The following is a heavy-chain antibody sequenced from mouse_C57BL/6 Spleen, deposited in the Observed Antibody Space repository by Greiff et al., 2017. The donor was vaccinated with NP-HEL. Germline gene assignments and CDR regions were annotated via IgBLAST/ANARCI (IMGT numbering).Heavy chain of an antibody. D-gene: IGHD2-1*01. V-gene: IGHV14-1*01. CDR2: IDPEDGDT. Sequence: EVQVVESGAELVRPGASVKLSCTASGFNIKDYYMHWVKQRPEQGLEWIGRIDPEDGDTEYAPKFQGKATMTADTSSNTAYLQLSSLTSEDTAVYYCTTRGYGNLYAMDYWGQGTSVTVSS. J-gene: IGHJ4*01. CDR1: GFNIKDYY. CDR3: TTRGYGNLYAMDY.